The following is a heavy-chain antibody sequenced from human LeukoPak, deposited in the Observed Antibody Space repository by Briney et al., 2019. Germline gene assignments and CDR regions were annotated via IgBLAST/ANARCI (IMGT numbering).Heavy chain of an antibody. Sequence: ASVKVSCKASGYRFISNYIQWVRQAPGLGPEWMGWMHPGNGNTRYAEKFQGRVTMTRDTSINTAYMDLSSLRSDDTAVYYCAREGSYCVGGDCYSFDFWGQGTLMTASS. CDR2: MHPGNGNT. J-gene: IGHJ4*02. CDR3: AREGSYCVGGDCYSFDF. D-gene: IGHD2-21*02. CDR1: GYRFISNY. V-gene: IGHV1-2*02.